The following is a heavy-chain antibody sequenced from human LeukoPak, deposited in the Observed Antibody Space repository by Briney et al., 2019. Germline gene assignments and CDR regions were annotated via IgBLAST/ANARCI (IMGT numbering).Heavy chain of an antibody. J-gene: IGHJ4*02. CDR3: ARGAGRWLLVDY. Sequence: PSETLSLTCTVSGGSISSYYWSWIRQPPGKGLEWIGYIYYSGSTNYNPSLKSRVTISVDTSKNQFSLKLSSVTAADTAVYYCARGAGRWLLVDYWGQGTLVTVSS. CDR1: GGSISSYY. CDR2: IYYSGST. D-gene: IGHD5-24*01. V-gene: IGHV4-59*01.